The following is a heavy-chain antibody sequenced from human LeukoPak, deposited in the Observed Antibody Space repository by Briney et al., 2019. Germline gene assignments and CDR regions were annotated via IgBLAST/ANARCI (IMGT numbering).Heavy chain of an antibody. CDR1: GFTFSSYA. D-gene: IGHD5-24*01. CDR3: AKGSIRWLHQWEGSYYYGMDV. J-gene: IGHJ6*02. Sequence: PGGSLRLSCAASGFTFSSYAMSWVRQAPGKGLEWVSAISGSGGSTYYADSVKGRFTISRDNSKNTLYLQMNSLRAEDTAVYYCAKGSIRWLHQWEGSYYYGMDVWGQGTTVTVSS. CDR2: ISGSGGST. V-gene: IGHV3-23*01.